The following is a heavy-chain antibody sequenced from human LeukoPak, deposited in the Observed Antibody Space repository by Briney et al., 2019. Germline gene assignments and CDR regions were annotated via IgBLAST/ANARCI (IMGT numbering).Heavy chain of an antibody. CDR1: GFTVSTNY. CDR2: IYSGGTT. Sequence: GGSLRLSCAASGFTVSTNYISWVRQAPGKGLEWVSIIYSGGTTYYADSVKGRFTISRDNLQMNSLGAEDTAVYYCARVPRGKIYMDVWGKGTMVTVSS. CDR3: ARVPRGKIYMDV. V-gene: IGHV3-66*02. D-gene: IGHD3-10*01. J-gene: IGHJ6*03.